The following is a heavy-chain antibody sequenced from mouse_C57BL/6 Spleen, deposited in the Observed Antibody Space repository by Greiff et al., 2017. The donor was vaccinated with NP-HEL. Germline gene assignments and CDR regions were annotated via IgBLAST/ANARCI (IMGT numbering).Heavy chain of an antibody. V-gene: IGHV5-16*01. CDR2: INYDGSST. J-gene: IGHJ4*01. CDR1: GFTFSDYY. CDR3: ARAEDYYSMDY. Sequence: EVQVVESEGGLVQPGSSMKLSCTASGFTFSDYYMAWVRQVPEKGLEWVANINYDGSSTYYLDSLKSRFIISRDNAKNILYLQMSSLKSEDTATYYCARAEDYYSMDYWGQGTSVTVSS.